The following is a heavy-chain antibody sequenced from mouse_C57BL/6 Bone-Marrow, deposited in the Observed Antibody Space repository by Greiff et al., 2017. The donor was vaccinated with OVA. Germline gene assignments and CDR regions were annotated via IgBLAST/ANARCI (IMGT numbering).Heavy chain of an antibody. D-gene: IGHD2-1*01. Sequence: EVQGVESGAELVRPGASVKLSCTASGFNIKDDYMHWVKQRPEQGLEWIGWIDPENGDTEYASKFQGKANITADTSSNTAYLQLSSLTSEDTAVYYCTSYGNFDYWGQGTTLTVSS. CDR3: TSYGNFDY. CDR1: GFNIKDDY. J-gene: IGHJ2*01. CDR2: IDPENGDT. V-gene: IGHV14-4*01.